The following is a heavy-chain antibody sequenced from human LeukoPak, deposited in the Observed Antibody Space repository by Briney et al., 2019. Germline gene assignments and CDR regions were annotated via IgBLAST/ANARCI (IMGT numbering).Heavy chain of an antibody. CDR1: GFTFSSYA. Sequence: GGSLRLSCAASGFTFSSYAVGWVRQPPGKGLEWVSVIGVSGTSRYYADSVKDRFTISRDNSKSTLYLQMNRLRAEDTAVYYCAKEAPGHFDLWGRGTLVTVSS. CDR2: IGVSGTSR. J-gene: IGHJ2*01. CDR3: AKEAPGHFDL. V-gene: IGHV3-23*01.